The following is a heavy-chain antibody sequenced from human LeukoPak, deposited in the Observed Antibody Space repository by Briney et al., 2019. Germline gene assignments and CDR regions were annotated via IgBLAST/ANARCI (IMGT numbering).Heavy chain of an antibody. CDR3: ARDALEEGFDP. D-gene: IGHD1-1*01. CDR1: GFTVSSNY. V-gene: IGHV3-53*01. Sequence: GGSLRLSCAASGFTVSSNYMSWVRQAPGKGLEWVSVIYSGGSTYYADSVKGRFTISRDNSKNTLYLQMNSLRAEDTAVYYCARDALEEGFDPWGQGTLVTVPS. J-gene: IGHJ5*02. CDR2: IYSGGST.